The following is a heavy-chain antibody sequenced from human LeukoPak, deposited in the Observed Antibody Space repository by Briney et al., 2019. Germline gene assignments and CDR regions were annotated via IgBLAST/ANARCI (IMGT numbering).Heavy chain of an antibody. Sequence: ASVKVSCKASGYTFTGYYMHWVRQAPGQGLEWMGWINPNSGGTNYAQKFQERVTITRDMSTSTAYMELSSLRSEDTAVYYCAVYRGSFDLWGRGTLVTVSS. CDR3: AVYRGSFDL. CDR1: GYTFTGYY. D-gene: IGHD2-8*01. J-gene: IGHJ2*01. CDR2: INPNSGGT. V-gene: IGHV1-2*02.